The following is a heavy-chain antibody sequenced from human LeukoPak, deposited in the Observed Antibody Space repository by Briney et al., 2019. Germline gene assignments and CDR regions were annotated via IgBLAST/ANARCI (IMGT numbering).Heavy chain of an antibody. CDR3: ARVPTAAGAFDI. CDR2: IYYSGST. CDR1: GGSISSGGYY. D-gene: IGHD2-15*01. V-gene: IGHV4-31*03. Sequence: PSETLSLTCTVSGGSISSGGYYWSWIRQHPGKGLEWIGYIYYSGSTYYNPSLKSRVTISVDTSKNQFSLKPSSVTAADTAVYYCARVPTAAGAFDIWGQGTMVTVSS. J-gene: IGHJ3*02.